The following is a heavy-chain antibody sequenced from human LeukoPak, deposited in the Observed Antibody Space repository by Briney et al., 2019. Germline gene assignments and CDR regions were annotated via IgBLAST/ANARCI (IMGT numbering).Heavy chain of an antibody. CDR1: GYTFTSYY. V-gene: IGHV1-46*01. Sequence: GASVTVSCTASGYTFTSYYMHWVRQAPGQGLEWMGIINPSGGSTSYAQKFQGRVTMTRDTSTSTVYMELSSLRSEDTAVYYCARDTGTVQWWFDPWGQGTLVTVSS. CDR3: ARDTGTVQWWFDP. D-gene: IGHD1-26*01. J-gene: IGHJ5*02. CDR2: INPSGGST.